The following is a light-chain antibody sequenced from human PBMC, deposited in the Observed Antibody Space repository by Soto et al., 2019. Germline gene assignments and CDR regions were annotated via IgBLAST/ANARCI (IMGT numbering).Light chain of an antibody. CDR2: DDS. V-gene: IGLV3-21*02. CDR3: HVWVTTSDHV. CDR1: NIGSKS. J-gene: IGLJ3*02. Sequence: SYELTQPPSVSVAPGQTARLTCGGTNIGSKSVHWYQQKPGQAPVLVVYDDSDRHSGIPERFSGSNSGNTATLTISRVEAGDEADYYCHVWVTTSDHVFGPGTKLTVL.